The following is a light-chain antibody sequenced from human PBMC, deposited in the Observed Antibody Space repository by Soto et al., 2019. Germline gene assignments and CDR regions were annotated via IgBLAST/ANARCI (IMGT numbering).Light chain of an antibody. V-gene: IGKV3-15*01. CDR3: QQYNNWPLT. CDR2: GAS. CDR1: QSVSSN. J-gene: IGKJ4*01. Sequence: EIVMTQSPATLSVSPGERATLSCRASQSVSSNLAWYQQKPGQAPRLLIYGASTRATGIPARFSGSGSGTEFTLTISRLQSEDFAVYYCQQYNNWPLTFGGGTKAEIK.